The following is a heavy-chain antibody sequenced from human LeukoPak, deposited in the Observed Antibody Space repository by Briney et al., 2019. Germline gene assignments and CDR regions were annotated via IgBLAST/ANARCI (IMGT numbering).Heavy chain of an antibody. CDR1: GFTVSSSY. V-gene: IGHV3-66*01. Sequence: PGGSLRLSCAASGFTVSSSYMTWVRHAPGKGLEWVSVIYSGGSTHYAGSVKGRFTIYRDNSKNTVYLQMNSLRAEDTAVYYCARAPYSSSWYFDYWGQGTLVTVSS. J-gene: IGHJ4*02. D-gene: IGHD6-13*01. CDR3: ARAPYSSSWYFDY. CDR2: IYSGGST.